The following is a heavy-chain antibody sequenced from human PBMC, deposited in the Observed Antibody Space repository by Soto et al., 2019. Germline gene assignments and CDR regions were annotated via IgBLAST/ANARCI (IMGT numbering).Heavy chain of an antibody. CDR3: ARVALGYDYADV. Sequence: ASVKVSCKTSGYTFTYYALHWVRQAPGQGLEWMGWINPNSDGTSYAQKFQGRVTMTRDTSTSTVYMELSSLRSEDTAVYYCARVALGYDYADVWGQGTTVTVSS. V-gene: IGHV1-2*02. CDR1: GYTFTYYA. J-gene: IGHJ6*02. D-gene: IGHD4-17*01. CDR2: INPNSDGT.